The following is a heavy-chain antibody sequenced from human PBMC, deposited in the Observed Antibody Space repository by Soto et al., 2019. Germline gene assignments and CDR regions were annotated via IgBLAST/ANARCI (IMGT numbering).Heavy chain of an antibody. J-gene: IGHJ5*01. V-gene: IGHV4-4*02. Sequence: QVHLQESGPGLVKPSETLSLTCAVSGDSIKPEPWWSWLRQLPGPGLEWIGEIKHTGDANANPALRSRVSMSVDRTKNQFFLNLRSVSAADTAVYFCAREGRLHWFESWGQGTLVTVSS. CDR3: AREGRLHWFES. CDR1: GDSIKPEPW. CDR2: IKHTGDA.